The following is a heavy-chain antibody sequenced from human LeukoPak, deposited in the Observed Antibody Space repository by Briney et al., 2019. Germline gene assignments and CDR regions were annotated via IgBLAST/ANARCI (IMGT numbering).Heavy chain of an antibody. CDR3: AKDSIERNGVYDAFDV. J-gene: IGHJ3*01. D-gene: IGHD2-8*01. CDR1: GLTFSEFA. Sequence: GGSLRLSCVASGLTFSEFAMNWVRQVPGKGPEWVSHIGGGGVDREYEESVKGRFTVSRDNSRNSLYLQMNSLRGEDTAIYYCAKDSIERNGVYDAFDVWGQGTKVTVAS. V-gene: IGHV3-23*01. CDR2: IGGGGVDR.